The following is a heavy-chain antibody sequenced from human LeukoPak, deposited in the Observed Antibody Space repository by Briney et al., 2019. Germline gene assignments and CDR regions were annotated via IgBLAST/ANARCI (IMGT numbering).Heavy chain of an antibody. CDR3: ARRITMVRGAFGT. J-gene: IGHJ5*02. Sequence: ASVKVPCKASGYTFTGYYMHWVRQAPGQGLEWMGWINPNSGGTNYAQKFQGRVTMTRDTSISTAYMELSRLRSDDTAVYYCARRITMVRGAFGTWGQGTLVTVSS. CDR1: GYTFTGYY. V-gene: IGHV1-2*02. D-gene: IGHD3-10*01. CDR2: INPNSGGT.